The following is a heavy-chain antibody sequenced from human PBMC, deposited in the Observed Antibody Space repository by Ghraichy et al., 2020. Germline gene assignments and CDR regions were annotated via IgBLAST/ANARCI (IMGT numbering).Heavy chain of an antibody. CDR2: INHSGST. D-gene: IGHD5-24*01. J-gene: IGHJ4*02. CDR1: GGSFSVYY. V-gene: IGHV4-34*01. Sequence: SETLSLTCAVYGGSFSVYYWSWIRQPPGKGLEWIGEINHSGSTNYNPSLKSRVTISVDTSKNQFSLKLSSVTAADTAVYYCASLPGPDGYNTFDYWGQGTLVTVSS. CDR3: ASLPGPDGYNTFDY.